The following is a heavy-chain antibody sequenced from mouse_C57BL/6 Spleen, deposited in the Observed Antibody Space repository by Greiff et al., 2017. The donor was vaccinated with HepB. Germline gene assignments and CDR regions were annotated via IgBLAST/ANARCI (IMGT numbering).Heavy chain of an antibody. CDR2: INPNNGGT. CDR3: ARLDYSKSYFDY. D-gene: IGHD2-5*01. Sequence: VHVKQSGPELVKPGASVKIPCKASGYTFTDYNMDWVKQSHGKSLEWIGDINPNNGGTIYNQKFKGKATLTVDKSSSTAYMELRSLTSEDTAVYYCARLDYSKSYFDYWGQGTTLTVSS. V-gene: IGHV1-18*01. J-gene: IGHJ2*01. CDR1: GYTFTDYN.